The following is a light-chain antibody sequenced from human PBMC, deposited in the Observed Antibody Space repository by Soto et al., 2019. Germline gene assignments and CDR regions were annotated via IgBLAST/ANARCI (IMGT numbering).Light chain of an antibody. V-gene: IGLV2-14*01. J-gene: IGLJ2*01. CDR2: EVR. CDR1: NNDVCGYNY. Sequence: QSALAQPASVSGSPGQSITISCTGSNNDVCGYNYVCWYQQIPGKAPKLIIYEVRKRPSGISNRFSGSKSGNTASLTISGLQAEDEADYYCASYTGSSTLVFGAGTKLTVL. CDR3: ASYTGSSTLV.